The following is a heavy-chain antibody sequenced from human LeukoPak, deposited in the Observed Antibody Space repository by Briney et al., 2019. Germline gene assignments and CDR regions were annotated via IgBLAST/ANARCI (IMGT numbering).Heavy chain of an antibody. Sequence: GGSLRPSCVASGFTFSSYAMSWVRQAPGKGLEWVSAISGSGGSTYYADSVKGRFTISRDNSKNTLYLQMNSLRAEDTAVYYCARVSGGNPYYFDYWGQGTLVTVSS. CDR3: ARVSGGNPYYFDY. V-gene: IGHV3-23*01. D-gene: IGHD2-15*01. CDR1: GFTFSSYA. CDR2: ISGSGGST. J-gene: IGHJ4*02.